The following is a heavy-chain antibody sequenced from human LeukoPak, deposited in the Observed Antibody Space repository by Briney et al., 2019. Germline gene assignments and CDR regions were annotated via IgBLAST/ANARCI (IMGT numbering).Heavy chain of an antibody. CDR3: VRDLTVVTGPSDH. J-gene: IGHJ4*02. Sequence: GGSLRLSCAASGFTFSSYAMNWVRQAPGKGLEWVLSISTSNDIYSADSVKGRFTISRDNTQSSLYLQMNSLRVEDTAIYYCVRDLTVVTGPSDHWGQGALVTVSS. CDR1: GFTFSSYA. V-gene: IGHV3-21*04. CDR2: ISTSNDI. D-gene: IGHD4-23*01.